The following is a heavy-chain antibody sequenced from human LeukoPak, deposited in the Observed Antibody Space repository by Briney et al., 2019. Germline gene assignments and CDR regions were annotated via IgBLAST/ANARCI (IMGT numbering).Heavy chain of an antibody. D-gene: IGHD6-13*01. CDR2: IYPGDSDT. V-gene: IGHV5-51*01. Sequence: GESLKISCKGSGYSFTSYWIGWVPQMPGKGLEWMGIIYPGDSDTRYSPSFQGQVTISADKSISTAYLQWSSLKASDTAMYYCARQGPYSSRGGAFDIWGQGTMVTVSS. J-gene: IGHJ3*02. CDR3: ARQGPYSSRGGAFDI. CDR1: GYSFTSYW.